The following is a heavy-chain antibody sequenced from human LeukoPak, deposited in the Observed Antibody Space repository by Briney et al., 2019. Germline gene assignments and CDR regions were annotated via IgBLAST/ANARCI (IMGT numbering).Heavy chain of an antibody. D-gene: IGHD1-26*01. CDR2: INENGDIA. Sequence: PGGSLRLSCAASGFTFDDYAMHWVRQGPGKSLEWVSLINENGDIAYYGDSVRGRFTVSRDNAKNSLYLQMNSLTTEDTALYYCAKARWEPNFDYWAREPWSPSPQ. CDR1: GFTFDDYA. V-gene: IGHV3-43*02. CDR3: AKARWEPNFDY. J-gene: IGHJ4*02.